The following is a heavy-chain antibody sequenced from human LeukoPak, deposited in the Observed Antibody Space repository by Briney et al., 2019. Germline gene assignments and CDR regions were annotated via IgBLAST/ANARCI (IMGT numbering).Heavy chain of an antibody. CDR3: ARNRGGQQFDC. J-gene: IGHJ4*02. V-gene: IGHV3-7*01. D-gene: IGHD3-10*01. Sequence: GGSLRLSCAASGFTFSDYWIDWVCQAPGQGLEWVANINTDGSTTNYVESVRGRFTISRDNTRNSLPLQMNNLRDEDTAVYYCARNRGGQQFDCWGQGTLLTVSS. CDR1: GFTFSDYW. CDR2: INTDGSTT.